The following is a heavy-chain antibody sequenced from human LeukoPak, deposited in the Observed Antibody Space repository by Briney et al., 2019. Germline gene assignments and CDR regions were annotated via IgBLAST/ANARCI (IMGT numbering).Heavy chain of an antibody. J-gene: IGHJ4*02. CDR2: ISYDGSNK. D-gene: IGHD6-13*01. Sequence: GRSLRLSCAASGFTFSSYAMHWVRQAPGKGLEWVAVISYDGSNKYYADSVKGRFTISRDNSKNTLYLQMNSLRAEDTAVYYCARVRAAAGRGVDYWGQGTLVTVSS. V-gene: IGHV3-30-3*01. CDR3: ARVRAAAGRGVDY. CDR1: GFTFSSYA.